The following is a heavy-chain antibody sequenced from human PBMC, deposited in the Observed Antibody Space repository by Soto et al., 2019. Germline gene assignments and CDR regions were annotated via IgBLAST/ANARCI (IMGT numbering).Heavy chain of an antibody. CDR1: GYMFIAYS. D-gene: IGHD3-16*01. Sequence: EASVKVSCKASGYMFIAYSISWVRQAPGQGLEWMGWISPSNGDTNFAQKFQDRVTLTTDTSTTTVYMDLRSLTHDDTAVYFCARSPPVYYETTGYRNYFYYQGMDVWGQGTTVTVSS. V-gene: IGHV1-18*01. CDR2: ISPSNGDT. J-gene: IGHJ6*02. CDR3: ARSPPVYYETTGYRNYFYYQGMDV.